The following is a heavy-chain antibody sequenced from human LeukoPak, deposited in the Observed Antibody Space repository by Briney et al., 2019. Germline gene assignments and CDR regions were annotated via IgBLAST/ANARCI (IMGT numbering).Heavy chain of an antibody. D-gene: IGHD3-22*01. J-gene: IGHJ4*02. CDR3: ARAMRYCYDSSGLYY. CDR2: INHSGST. Sequence: SETLSLTCAVYGGSFSGYYWSWIRQPPGKGLKWIGEINHSGSTNYNPSLKSRVTISVDTSKNQFSLKLSSVTAVDTGVYYCARAMRYCYDSSGLYYWGQGTLVTVSS. V-gene: IGHV4-34*01. CDR1: GGSFSGYY.